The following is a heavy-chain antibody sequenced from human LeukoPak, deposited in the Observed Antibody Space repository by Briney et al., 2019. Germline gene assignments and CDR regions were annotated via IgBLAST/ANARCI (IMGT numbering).Heavy chain of an antibody. V-gene: IGHV1-69*06. Sequence: ASVKVSCKASGGTFSSYAISWVRQAPGQGLEWMGGIIPIFGTANYAQKFQGRVTITADKSTSTAYMELSSLRSEDTAVYYCARGEGRSHYYYMDVWGKGTTVTVSS. J-gene: IGHJ6*03. CDR3: ARGEGRSHYYYMDV. CDR1: GGTFSSYA. CDR2: IIPIFGTA.